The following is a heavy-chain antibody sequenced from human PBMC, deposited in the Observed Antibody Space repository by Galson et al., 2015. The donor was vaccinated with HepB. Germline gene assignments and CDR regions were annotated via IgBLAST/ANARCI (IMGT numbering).Heavy chain of an antibody. D-gene: IGHD1-26*01. Sequence: SCKAAGYTFTSYGISWVRQAPGQGLEWMGWISAYNDNTNYAQKVQGRVTMTTDTSTSTAYMELRSLRSDDTAVYYCARDQVGATGDHWGQGTLVTVSS. CDR3: ARDQVGATGDH. J-gene: IGHJ4*02. CDR1: GYTFTSYG. CDR2: ISAYNDNT. V-gene: IGHV1-18*01.